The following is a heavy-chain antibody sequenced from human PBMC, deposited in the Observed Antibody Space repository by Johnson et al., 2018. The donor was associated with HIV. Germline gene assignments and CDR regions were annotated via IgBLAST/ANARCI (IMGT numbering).Heavy chain of an antibody. CDR1: GFTFSSYG. V-gene: IGHV3-30*18. CDR3: AKSIAAAGTNAFDI. J-gene: IGHJ3*02. CDR2: ISYDGSNK. D-gene: IGHD6-13*01. Sequence: QVQLVESGGGVVQPGRSLRLSCAASGFTFSSYGMHCVRQAPGKGLEWVAVISYDGSNKYYADSVKGRFTISRDNSKNTLYLQMNSLRAEDTAVYYCAKSIAAAGTNAFDIWGQGTMVTVSS.